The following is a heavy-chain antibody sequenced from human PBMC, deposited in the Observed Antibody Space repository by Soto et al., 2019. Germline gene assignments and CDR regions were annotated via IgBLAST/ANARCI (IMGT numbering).Heavy chain of an antibody. CDR1: RFTFGNYG. CDR2: ISPTGDKT. D-gene: IGHD3-10*01. Sequence: GGSLRLSCAASRFTFGNYGMSWVRQGPGKGLECVSGISPTGDKTYYADTVKGRFIISRDNSQKTLSLEMNNVRAEDTAVYYCAKRYGSGSYRDFNSYYGMDIWGQGTTVTVSS. CDR3: AKRYGSGSYRDFNSYYGMDI. V-gene: IGHV3-23*01. J-gene: IGHJ6*02.